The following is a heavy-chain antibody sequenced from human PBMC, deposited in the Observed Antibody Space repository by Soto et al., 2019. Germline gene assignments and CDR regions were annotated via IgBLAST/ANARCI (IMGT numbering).Heavy chain of an antibody. D-gene: IGHD3-3*01. Sequence: QVQLVQSGAEVKKPGATVKVSCKASGYTFINYGITWVRQAPGQGLEWLGWISAYNGNTNYAQKLQRRVNMTTNTHTSTAYTALESMTSVCTTVYDCAIDVRATYDFGTVDWFDPWAQPTRVTVSP. V-gene: IGHV1-18*01. CDR2: ISAYNGNT. CDR1: GYTFINYG. J-gene: IGHJ5*02. CDR3: AIDVRATYDFGTVDWFDP.